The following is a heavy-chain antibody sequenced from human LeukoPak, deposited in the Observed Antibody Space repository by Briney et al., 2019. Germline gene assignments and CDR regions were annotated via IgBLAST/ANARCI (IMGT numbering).Heavy chain of an antibody. CDR1: GFTFSTYA. D-gene: IGHD6-19*01. J-gene: IGHJ4*02. V-gene: IGHV3-23*01. CDR3: AKDRAVAGISAATD. CDR2: ISGGGDST. Sequence: PGGSLRLSCAASGFTFSTYAMSWVRQAPGKGLEWVSSISGGGDSTHYEDSGKGQFSISRDNSKNTLYLQINRLRAEDTATYHCAKDRAVAGISAATDWGQGTLVTVSS.